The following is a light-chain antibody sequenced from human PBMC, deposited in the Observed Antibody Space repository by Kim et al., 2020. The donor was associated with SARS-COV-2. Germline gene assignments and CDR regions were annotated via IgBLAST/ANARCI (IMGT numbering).Light chain of an antibody. V-gene: IGLV1-44*01. CDR1: TSNIGTNS. Sequence: ELTQPPSASGTPGQTVTISCSGTTSNIGTNSVNWYQHFPGTAPNLLIFRNNQRPSGVPDRFSGSKSGSSASLAIRGLQSEDEADYYCGAWDDSLNGYVFATGTKVTVL. J-gene: IGLJ1*01. CDR3: GAWDDSLNGYV. CDR2: RNN.